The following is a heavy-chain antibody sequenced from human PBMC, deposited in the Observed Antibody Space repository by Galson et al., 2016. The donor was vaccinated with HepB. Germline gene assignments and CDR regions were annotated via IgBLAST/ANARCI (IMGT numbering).Heavy chain of an antibody. CDR2: ISSSSSYT. CDR3: ARAARGWYGDYYYYMDV. D-gene: IGHD3-10*01. Sequence: SLRLSCAASGFTFSDYYMSWIRQAPGKGLEWVSYISSSSSYTNYADSVKGRFTISRDNAKNSLYLQMNSLRAEDTAVYYCARAARGWYGDYYYYMDVWGKGTTVTVSS. CDR1: GFTFSDYY. V-gene: IGHV3-11*06. J-gene: IGHJ6*03.